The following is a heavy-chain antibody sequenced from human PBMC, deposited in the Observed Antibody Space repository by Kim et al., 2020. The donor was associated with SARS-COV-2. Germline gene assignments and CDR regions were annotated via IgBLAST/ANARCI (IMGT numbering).Heavy chain of an antibody. J-gene: IGHJ4*02. Sequence: GGSLRLSCAASGFTFSSYGMHWVRQAPGKGLEWVAVIAYDGSNKYYADSVKGRFTISRDNSKNTLYLQMNSMRAEDTAVYYCTKFQRGILPGDDYWGQGTLVTVSS. CDR1: GFTFSSYG. CDR3: TKFQRGILPGDDY. D-gene: IGHD4-17*01. V-gene: IGHV3-30*18. CDR2: IAYDGSNK.